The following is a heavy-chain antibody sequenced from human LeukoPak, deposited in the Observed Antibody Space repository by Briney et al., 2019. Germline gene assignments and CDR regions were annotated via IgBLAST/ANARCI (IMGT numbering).Heavy chain of an antibody. CDR1: GYSISTAYY. J-gene: IGHJ5*02. CDR3: ARSEAATWFDP. CDR2: LYHSGST. D-gene: IGHD2-15*01. V-gene: IGHV4-38-2*02. Sequence: SETLPLTCTVSGYSISTAYYWGWIRQPPGKGLEWIGNLYHSGSTFYNPSLRSRVTISLDTSRNQFSLKLSSVTAADTAVYYCARSEAATWFDPWGQGTLVTVSS.